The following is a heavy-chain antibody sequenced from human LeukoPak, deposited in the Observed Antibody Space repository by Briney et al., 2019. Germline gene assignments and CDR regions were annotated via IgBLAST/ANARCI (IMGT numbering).Heavy chain of an antibody. CDR2: INPSGGSP. D-gene: IGHD3-16*01. CDR3: AGEVGGRNDY. Sequence: ASVKVSCKASGYTFTSHYIHWVRQAPGQGLEWMGIINPSGGSPTYAQKLQGRVTMTRDTSTSTVYMELNSLRSGDTAVYYCAGEVGGRNDYWGQGTLVTVSS. J-gene: IGHJ4*02. CDR1: GYTFTSHY. V-gene: IGHV1-46*04.